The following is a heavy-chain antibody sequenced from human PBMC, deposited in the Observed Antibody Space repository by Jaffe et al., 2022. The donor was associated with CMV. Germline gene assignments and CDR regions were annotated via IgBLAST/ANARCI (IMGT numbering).Heavy chain of an antibody. J-gene: IGHJ6*02. CDR3: AKGVDARYYYYGMDV. CDR1: GFTFSSYG. V-gene: IGHV3-30*18. Sequence: QVQLVESGGGVVQPGRSLRLSCAASGFTFSSYGMHWVRQAPGKGLEWVAVISYDGSNKYYADSVKGRFTISRDNSKNTLYLQMNSLRAEDTAVYYCAKGVDARYYYYGMDVWGQGTTVTVSS. CDR2: ISYDGSNK. D-gene: IGHD2-15*01.